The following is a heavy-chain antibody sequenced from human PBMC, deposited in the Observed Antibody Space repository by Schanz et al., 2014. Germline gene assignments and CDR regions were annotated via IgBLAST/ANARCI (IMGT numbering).Heavy chain of an antibody. Sequence: VHLVESGGGVVQPGRSLRLSCTGSRFTISRNPIHWVRQAPGKGLEWVSYISGSSSTKYYADSVKGRFTISRDNGKKSLYLQMNSLTAEDTAVYYCASPPISVAGRLADYWGQGTLVTVSS. CDR3: ASPPISVAGRLADY. D-gene: IGHD6-19*01. J-gene: IGHJ4*02. CDR1: RFTISRNP. V-gene: IGHV3-48*01. CDR2: ISGSSSTK.